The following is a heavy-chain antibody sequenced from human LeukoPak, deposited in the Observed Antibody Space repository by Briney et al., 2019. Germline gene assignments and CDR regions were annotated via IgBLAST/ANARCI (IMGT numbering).Heavy chain of an antibody. J-gene: IGHJ3*02. CDR3: ARWNRDGYNFDI. Sequence: SETLSLTCTVSGGSISSYYWSWIRQPPGKGLEWIGYIYYSGSANYNPSLKSRVTISVDTSKNQFSLKLSSVTAADTAVYYCARWNRDGYNFDIWGQGTMVTVSS. V-gene: IGHV4-59*01. D-gene: IGHD5-24*01. CDR2: IYYSGSA. CDR1: GGSISSYY.